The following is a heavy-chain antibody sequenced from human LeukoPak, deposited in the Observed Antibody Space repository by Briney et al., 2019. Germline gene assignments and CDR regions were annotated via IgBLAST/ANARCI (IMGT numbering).Heavy chain of an antibody. Sequence: PGGSLRLSCAASGFTFSSYGMHWVRQAPGKGLEWVAFIRYDGSNKYYADSVKGRFTISRDNSKNTLYLQMNSLRAEDTAVYYCAKPGEVWFGEFYHFDYWGQGTLVTVSS. J-gene: IGHJ4*02. CDR1: GFTFSSYG. D-gene: IGHD3-10*01. CDR3: AKPGEVWFGEFYHFDY. CDR2: IRYDGSNK. V-gene: IGHV3-30*02.